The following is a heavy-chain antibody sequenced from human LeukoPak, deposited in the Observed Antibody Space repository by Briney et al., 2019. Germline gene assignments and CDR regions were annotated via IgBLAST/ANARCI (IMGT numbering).Heavy chain of an antibody. CDR2: VSYSGST. CDR3: ARENDRYGRIDY. CDR1: GGSISSYY. D-gene: IGHD5-18*01. J-gene: IGHJ4*02. V-gene: IGHV4-59*01. Sequence: SETLSLTCTVSGGSISSYYWSWVRQPPGTGLEWIGYVSYSGSTDYNPSLKSRVIISIDTSKNQFSLRLSSVTAADTAVYYCARENDRYGRIDYWGQGTQVTVSS.